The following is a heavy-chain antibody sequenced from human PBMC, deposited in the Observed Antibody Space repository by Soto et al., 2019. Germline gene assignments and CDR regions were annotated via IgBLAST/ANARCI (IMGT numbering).Heavy chain of an antibody. CDR1: GFTFSSYG. Sequence: GGSLRLSCAASGFTFSSYGMHWVRQAPGKGLEWVAVIWYDGSNKYYADSVKGRFTISRDNSKNTLYLQMNSLRAEDTAVYYCARVLGDCSSTSCPYGMDVWGQGTTVTVSS. V-gene: IGHV3-33*01. J-gene: IGHJ6*02. CDR3: ARVLGDCSSTSCPYGMDV. CDR2: IWYDGSNK. D-gene: IGHD2-2*01.